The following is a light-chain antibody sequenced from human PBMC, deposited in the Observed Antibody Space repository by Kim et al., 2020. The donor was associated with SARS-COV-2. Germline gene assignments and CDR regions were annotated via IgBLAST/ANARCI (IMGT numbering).Light chain of an antibody. V-gene: IGKV4-1*01. CDR2: WAS. CDR3: QQQNSIPFT. CDR1: QSVLYSSSNRNY. J-gene: IGKJ4*01. Sequence: ATISCRSSQSVLYSSSNRNYLAWYQQKPGQPPKLLIHWASTRESGVPDRFSGSGSGTDFTLTISSLQAEDVAVYYCQQQNSIPFTFGGGTKVDIK.